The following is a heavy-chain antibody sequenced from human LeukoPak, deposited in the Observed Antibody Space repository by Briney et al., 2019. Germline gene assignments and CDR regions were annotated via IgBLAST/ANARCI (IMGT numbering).Heavy chain of an antibody. CDR1: GFTFSSYS. V-gene: IGHV3-48*01. Sequence: AGGSLRLSCAASGFTFSSYSMNWVRQAPGKGLEWVSYISSSSSTIYYADSVKGRFTISRDNAKNSLYLQMNSLRAEDTAVYYCARTTLSLPSFNAFDIWGQGTMVTVSS. CDR3: ARTTLSLPSFNAFDI. D-gene: IGHD2/OR15-2a*01. CDR2: ISSSSSTI. J-gene: IGHJ3*02.